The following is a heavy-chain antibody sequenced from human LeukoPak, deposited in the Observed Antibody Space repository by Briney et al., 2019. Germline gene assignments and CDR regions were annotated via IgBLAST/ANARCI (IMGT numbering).Heavy chain of an antibody. J-gene: IGHJ1*01. D-gene: IGHD3-22*01. CDR3: AKDRGRLYDSSGYYYVAAEYFQH. CDR2: ISGSGGST. V-gene: IGHV3-23*01. CDR1: GFTFSNYA. Sequence: GGSLRLSCAASGFTFSNYAMSWVRQAPGKGLEWVSAISGSGGSTYYADSVKGRFTISRDNSKNTLYLQMNSLRAEDTAVYYCAKDRGRLYDSSGYYYVAAEYFQHWGQGTLVTVSS.